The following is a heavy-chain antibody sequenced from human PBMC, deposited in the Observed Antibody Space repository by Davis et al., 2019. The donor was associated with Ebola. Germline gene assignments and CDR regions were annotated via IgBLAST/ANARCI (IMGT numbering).Heavy chain of an antibody. J-gene: IGHJ6*04. CDR2: ISSSSSTI. D-gene: IGHD3-3*01. V-gene: IGHV3-48*01. CDR1: GFTFSSYA. Sequence: GESLKISCAASGFTFSSYAMHWVRQAPGKGLEWVSYISSSSSTIYYADSVKGRFTISRDNSKNTLYLQMNSLRAEDTAVYYCAKDARPDDFWSGYHYGMDVWGKGTTVTVSS. CDR3: AKDARPDDFWSGYHYGMDV.